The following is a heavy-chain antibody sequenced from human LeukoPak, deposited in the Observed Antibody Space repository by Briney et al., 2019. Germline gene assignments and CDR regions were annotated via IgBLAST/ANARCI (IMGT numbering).Heavy chain of an antibody. Sequence: PGGSLRLSCAASEFIVSINYMTWVRQAPGKGLEWVSLIYSGGSTYYADSVKGRFTMSRDNSKNTLYLQMNSLRAEDTAVYYCARDNSLDYYMDVWGKGTTVTISS. V-gene: IGHV3-53*01. D-gene: IGHD4-23*01. CDR3: ARDNSLDYYMDV. J-gene: IGHJ6*03. CDR2: IYSGGST. CDR1: EFIVSINY.